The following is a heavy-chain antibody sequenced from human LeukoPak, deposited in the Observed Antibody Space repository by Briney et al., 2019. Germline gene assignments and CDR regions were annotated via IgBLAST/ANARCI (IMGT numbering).Heavy chain of an antibody. J-gene: IGHJ5*02. CDR2: IYGSGST. D-gene: IGHD1-1*01. CDR1: GGSISSYY. V-gene: IGHV4-59*01. Sequence: SETLSLTCTVSGGSISSYYWSWIRQPPGKGLEWIGHIYGSGSTNYNPSLKSRVTLSVDTSKNQFSLKLSSVTAADTAVYYCAREGTSGTHLNRFDPWGQGTLVTVSS. CDR3: AREGTSGTHLNRFDP.